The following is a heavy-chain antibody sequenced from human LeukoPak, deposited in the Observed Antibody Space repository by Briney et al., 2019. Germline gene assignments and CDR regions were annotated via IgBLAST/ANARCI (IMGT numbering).Heavy chain of an antibody. J-gene: IGHJ3*02. V-gene: IGHV1-69*05. Sequence: SVKVSCKASGGTFSSYAISWVRQAPGQGLEWMGRIIPIFGTANYAQKFQGRVTITTDESTSTACMELSSLRSEDTAVYYCASVSDSSGYYYLDAFDIWGQGTMVTVSS. D-gene: IGHD3-22*01. CDR1: GGTFSSYA. CDR2: IIPIFGTA. CDR3: ASVSDSSGYYYLDAFDI.